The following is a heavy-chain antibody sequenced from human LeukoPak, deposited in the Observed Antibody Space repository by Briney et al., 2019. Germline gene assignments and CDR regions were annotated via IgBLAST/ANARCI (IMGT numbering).Heavy chain of an antibody. J-gene: IGHJ5*02. CDR2: ISYDGSNK. CDR3: ARDLLVRGVNPDWFDP. CDR1: GFTFSSYG. Sequence: GGSLRLSCAASGFTFSSYGMHWVRQAPGKGLEWVAVISYDGSNKYYADSVKGRFTISRDNSKNTLYLQMNSLRAEDTAVYYCARDLLVRGVNPDWFDPWGQGTLVTVSS. V-gene: IGHV3-30*03. D-gene: IGHD3-10*01.